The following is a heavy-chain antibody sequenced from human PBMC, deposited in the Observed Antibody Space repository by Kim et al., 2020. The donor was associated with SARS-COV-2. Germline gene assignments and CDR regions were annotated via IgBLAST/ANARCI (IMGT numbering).Heavy chain of an antibody. CDR1: GFTFSDYS. D-gene: IGHD3-16*01. J-gene: IGHJ6*01. Sequence: GGSLRLSCAASGFTFSDYSMSWIRQAPGKGLEWVSYISSSSSYTNSADSVQGRVTISRANAKTSQTLQMNSLRAETTAAYYYARVRFDEVWVSYWDYY. V-gene: IGHV3-11*05. CDR2: ISSSSSYT. CDR3: ARVRFDEVWVSYWDYY.